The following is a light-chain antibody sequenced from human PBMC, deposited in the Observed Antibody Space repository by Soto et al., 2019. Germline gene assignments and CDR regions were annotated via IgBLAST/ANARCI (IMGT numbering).Light chain of an antibody. CDR2: DAS. J-gene: IGKJ4*01. CDR1: QSVNAY. Sequence: EIVLTQSPATLSLSPGERATLSCRASQSVNAYLAWYQQKPGQPPRLLMYDASNRATGIPARFSGSGSGKDFPLTISSLEPEDAAVYYCQQRTIPLTFGGGTKVEIK. V-gene: IGKV3-11*01. CDR3: QQRTIPLT.